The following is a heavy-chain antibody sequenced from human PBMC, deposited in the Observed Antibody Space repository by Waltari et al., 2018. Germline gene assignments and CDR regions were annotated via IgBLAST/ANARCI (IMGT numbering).Heavy chain of an antibody. Sequence: VRLVESGGNLVQPGGSLRLSCAASGFSFSSYDMNWVRQAPGRGVGWVSYISSSGSTKYYADSVKGRFTISRDNAKNSLYLQMNSLRADDTAVYYCARVRVVMGEGVYWGQGTLVTVSS. J-gene: IGHJ4*02. CDR2: ISSSGSTK. CDR3: ARVRVVMGEGVY. D-gene: IGHD2-15*01. CDR1: GFSFSSYD. V-gene: IGHV3-48*03.